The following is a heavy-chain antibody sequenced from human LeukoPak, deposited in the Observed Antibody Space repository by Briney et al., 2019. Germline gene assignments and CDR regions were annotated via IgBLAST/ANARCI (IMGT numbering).Heavy chain of an antibody. Sequence: KPSETLSLTCTVSGGSISSHYWSWIRQPPGKGLEWIGLTYYSGSTNFNPSLKSRVTISLDTSKNQFSLKLRSVTAADTAVYYCARVLEDYDFWSGYVGYWGQGTLVTVSS. J-gene: IGHJ4*02. CDR3: ARVLEDYDFWSGYVGY. CDR2: TYYSGST. CDR1: GGSISSHY. V-gene: IGHV4-59*11. D-gene: IGHD3-3*01.